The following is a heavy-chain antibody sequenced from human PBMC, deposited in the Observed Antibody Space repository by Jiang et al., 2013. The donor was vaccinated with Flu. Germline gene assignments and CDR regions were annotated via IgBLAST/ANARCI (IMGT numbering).Heavy chain of an antibody. V-gene: IGHV7-4-1*02. CDR1: GYTFTNYG. J-gene: IGHJ1*01. CDR3: ARGHLESIQH. Sequence: KASGYTFTNYGMVGCDRPLDKAEWMGWINTNNGKPTYAQGFTGRFVFSLDTSVSTAYLQISSLKADDTAVYYCARGHLESIQHWGQGTLVTVSS. CDR2: INTNNGKP.